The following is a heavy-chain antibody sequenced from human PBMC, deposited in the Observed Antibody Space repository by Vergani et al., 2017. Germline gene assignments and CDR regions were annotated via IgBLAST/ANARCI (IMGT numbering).Heavy chain of an antibody. Sequence: EVQLVESGGGLVQPGGSLRLSCVASGFTFSTYSMNWVRQAPGKGLEWVSYISGSGSTIYYADSVKGRFTISRDNAKNSLYLQMNSLRAEDTAVYYCARPSAPGDYDALDIWGQGTMVTVSS. CDR1: GFTFSTYS. V-gene: IGHV3-48*01. CDR2: ISGSGSTI. CDR3: ARPSAPGDYDALDI. D-gene: IGHD4-17*01. J-gene: IGHJ3*02.